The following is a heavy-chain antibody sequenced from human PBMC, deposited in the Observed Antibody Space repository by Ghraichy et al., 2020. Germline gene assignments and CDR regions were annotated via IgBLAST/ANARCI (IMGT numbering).Heavy chain of an antibody. Sequence: GSLRLSCAASGFTFSSYAMHWVRQAPGKGLEWVAVISYDGSNKYYADSVKGRFTISRDNSKNTLYLQMNSLRAEDTAVYYCARGPIYYDSSGYYYPFDYWGQGTLVTVSS. J-gene: IGHJ4*02. CDR1: GFTFSSYA. CDR3: ARGPIYYDSSGYYYPFDY. D-gene: IGHD3-22*01. CDR2: ISYDGSNK. V-gene: IGHV3-30-3*01.